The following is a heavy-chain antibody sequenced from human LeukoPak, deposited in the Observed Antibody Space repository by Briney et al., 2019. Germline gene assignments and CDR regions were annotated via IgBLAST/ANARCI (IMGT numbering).Heavy chain of an antibody. CDR3: ASSVGATDWFDP. D-gene: IGHD1-26*01. CDR2: INSDGSST. CDR1: GFTFSSYW. V-gene: IGHV3-74*01. J-gene: IGHJ5*02. Sequence: GGSLRLSCAASGFTFSSYWMHWVRQAPGKGLVWVSRINSDGSSTSYADSVKGRFTISRDNAKNTLYLQMNSLRAEDTAVYYCASSVGATDWFDPWGQGTLVTVSS.